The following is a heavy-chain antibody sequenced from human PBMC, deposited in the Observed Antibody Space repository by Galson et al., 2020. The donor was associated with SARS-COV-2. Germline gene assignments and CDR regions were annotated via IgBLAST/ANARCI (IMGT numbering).Heavy chain of an antibody. D-gene: IGHD3-22*01. CDR3: ARGNYYYDSSGPLDAFDI. CDR1: GFTFSSYA. V-gene: IGHV3-13*01. CDR2: IGTAGDT. J-gene: IGHJ3*02. Sequence: TGGSLRLSCAASGFTFSSYAMHWVRQATGKGLEWVSAIGTAGDTYYPGSVKGRFTISRENAKDSLYLQMNSLRAGDTAVYYCARGNYYYDSSGPLDAFDIWGQGTMVTVS.